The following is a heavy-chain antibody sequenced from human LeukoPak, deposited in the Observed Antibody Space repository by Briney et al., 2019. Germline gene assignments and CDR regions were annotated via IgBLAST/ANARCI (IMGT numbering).Heavy chain of an antibody. Sequence: GGSLRLSCTASGFTFGDYAMSWVRQAPGKGLEWVSFIRSKAYGGTTEYAASVKGRFTISRDDSKSIAYLQMNSLKTEDTAVYFCTRGRLIAVAGTANWFDPWGQGTLVTVSS. J-gene: IGHJ5*02. D-gene: IGHD6-19*01. CDR2: IRSKAYGGTT. CDR3: TRGRLIAVAGTANWFDP. V-gene: IGHV3-49*04. CDR1: GFTFGDYA.